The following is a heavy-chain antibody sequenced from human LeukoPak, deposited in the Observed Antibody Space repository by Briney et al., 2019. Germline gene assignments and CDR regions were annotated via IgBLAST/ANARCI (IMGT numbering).Heavy chain of an antibody. D-gene: IGHD5-24*01. J-gene: IGHJ4*02. CDR3: TTDSRDGSFGY. Sequence: GGSLRLSCAASGFTFSNAWMSWVRQAPGKGLEWVGRIKSKTDGGTTDYAAPVKGRFTISRDDSKNMLYLQMNSLKTEDTAVYYCTTDSRDGSFGYWGQGTLVTVSS. V-gene: IGHV3-15*01. CDR2: IKSKTDGGTT. CDR1: GFTFSNAW.